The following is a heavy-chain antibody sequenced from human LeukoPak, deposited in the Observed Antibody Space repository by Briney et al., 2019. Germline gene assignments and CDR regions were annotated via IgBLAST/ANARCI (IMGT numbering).Heavy chain of an antibody. D-gene: IGHD6-13*01. J-gene: IGHJ4*02. Sequence: GGSLRLSCAASGFTFSSYWMSWARQAPGKGLEWVANIKQDGSEKYYVDSVKGRFTISRDNAKNSLYLQMNSLRAEDTAVYYCARVDGSSWGTHFDYWGQGTLVTVSS. CDR3: ARVDGSSWGTHFDY. CDR1: GFTFSSYW. V-gene: IGHV3-7*01. CDR2: IKQDGSEK.